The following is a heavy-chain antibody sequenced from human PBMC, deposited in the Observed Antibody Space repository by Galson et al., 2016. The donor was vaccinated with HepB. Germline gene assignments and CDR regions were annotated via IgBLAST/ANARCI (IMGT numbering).Heavy chain of an antibody. V-gene: IGHV5-10-1*01. Sequence: QSGAEVKKPGESLRISCQGSGHSFTTYWISWVRQMPGKGLEWMGRIDPADSYTSYSPSFQGHVTISTDNSVSTAYLQWSSPKASDSGIYYCARQSLSMDTVIGLWGQGTLVTVSS. CDR2: IDPADSYT. D-gene: IGHD3-10*01. J-gene: IGHJ4*02. CDR1: GHSFTTYW. CDR3: ARQSLSMDTVIGL.